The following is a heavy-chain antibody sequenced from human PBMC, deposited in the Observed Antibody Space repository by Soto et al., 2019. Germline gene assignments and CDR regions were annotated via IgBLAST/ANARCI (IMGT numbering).Heavy chain of an antibody. J-gene: IGHJ4*02. CDR2: IYYSGST. CDR3: ARMNYYDTSGYPFDY. V-gene: IGHV4-59*01. CDR1: GGSISSYY. Sequence: SETLSLTCTVSGGSISSYYWSWIRQPPGKGLEWIGSIYYSGSTYYNPSLKSRVTISVDTSKNQFSLKLNSVTAADTAVYYCARMNYYDTSGYPFDYWGQGMMVTVSS. D-gene: IGHD3-22*01.